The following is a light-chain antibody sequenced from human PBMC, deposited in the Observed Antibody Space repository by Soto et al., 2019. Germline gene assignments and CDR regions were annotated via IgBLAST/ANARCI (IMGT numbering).Light chain of an antibody. J-gene: IGLJ1*01. Sequence: QSVLAQPASVSGSPGQSTIISCTGTSSDVGGYNYVSWYQQHPGKAPKFLIYEVDNRASGVPDRFSGSKSGNTASLTISGLQAEDEADYYCSSYTSSNTLVFGTGTKVTVL. CDR2: EVD. CDR1: SSDVGGYNY. V-gene: IGLV2-14*01. CDR3: SSYTSSNTLV.